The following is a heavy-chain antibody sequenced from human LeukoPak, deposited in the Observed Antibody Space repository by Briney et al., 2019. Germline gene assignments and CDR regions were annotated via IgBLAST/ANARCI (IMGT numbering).Heavy chain of an antibody. Sequence: GESLKISCKGSGHSFTNYWIGWVRQMPGKGLEWMGIIYPADSDTRYSPSFQGQVTISADKSISPAYLQWSSLKASDTAMYYCARLGYSGYDFWGYYFDYWGQGTLVTVSS. V-gene: IGHV5-51*01. J-gene: IGHJ4*02. CDR1: GHSFTNYW. CDR2: IYPADSDT. D-gene: IGHD5-12*01. CDR3: ARLGYSGYDFWGYYFDY.